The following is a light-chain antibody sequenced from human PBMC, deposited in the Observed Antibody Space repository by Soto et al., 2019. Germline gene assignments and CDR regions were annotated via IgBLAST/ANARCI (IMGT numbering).Light chain of an antibody. CDR1: ESIRSN. CDR3: QQYNKWPLT. J-gene: IGKJ4*01. V-gene: IGKV3-15*01. Sequence: EVVMTQSPVYLAVSSGERATLSCRASESIRSNLAWYQHKPGQAPRLLIYDASTRATGILAKFSGSGSGTEFTLIIGSLQSEDFAVYYCQQYNKWPLTFGGGTKVEIK. CDR2: DAS.